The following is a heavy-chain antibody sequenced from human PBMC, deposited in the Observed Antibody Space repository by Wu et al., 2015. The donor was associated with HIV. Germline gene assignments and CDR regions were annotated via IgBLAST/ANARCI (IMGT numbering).Heavy chain of an antibody. V-gene: IGHV1-18*01. J-gene: IGHJ6*03. CDR1: GYNFGSYG. CDR2: ITPYNGDT. D-gene: IGHD3-16*02. CDR3: CAKTSPPGTLSLYGL. Sequence: QAQLIQSAGEMKKPGASVRVSCKASGYNFGSYGINWVRQTPGQGLEWMGWITPYNGDTNQTRGRLSLTIETLTDTAFMDLRDLRIEDSRQHYFCAKTSPPGTLSLYGLWGRGTTVVVS.